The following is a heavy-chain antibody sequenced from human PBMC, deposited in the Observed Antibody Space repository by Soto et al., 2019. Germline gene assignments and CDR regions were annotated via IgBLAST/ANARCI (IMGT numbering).Heavy chain of an antibody. V-gene: IGHV1-69*02. D-gene: IGHD3-10*01. CDR3: ATSYGSGYRAFDY. CDR1: GDTFSFYT. J-gene: IGHJ4*02. Sequence: QVQLVQSGAEVKKPGSSVKVSCKASGDTFSFYTINWVRQAPGLGLEWMGRVNPILSMSNYAQKFQGRVTMTADKSTGTPYMELRGLRPEDTAFYYCATSYGSGYRAFDYWGRGALVTVSS. CDR2: VNPILSMS.